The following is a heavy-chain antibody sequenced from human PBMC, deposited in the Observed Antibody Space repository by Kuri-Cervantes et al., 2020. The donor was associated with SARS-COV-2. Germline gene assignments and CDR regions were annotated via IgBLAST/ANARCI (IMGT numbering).Heavy chain of an antibody. CDR1: GFFFGAYS. CDR3: ARERGPDADGFDI. V-gene: IGHV3-30-3*01. CDR2: LSFDGNND. D-gene: IGHD3-10*01. J-gene: IGHJ3*02. Sequence: GGSLRLSCAASGFFFGAYSMHWVRQAPGEGLEWVAGLSFDGNNDYYTLSVKGRFTISRDNSNNTLFLHMDSLRGDDTAVYYCARERGPDADGFDIWGQGTMVTVSS.